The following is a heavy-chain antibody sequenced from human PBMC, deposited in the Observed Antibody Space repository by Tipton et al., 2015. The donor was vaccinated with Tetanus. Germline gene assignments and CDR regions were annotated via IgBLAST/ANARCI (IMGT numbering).Heavy chain of an antibody. CDR3: ARGLIDYFDY. CDR2: ISSSGHIK. J-gene: IGHJ4*02. V-gene: IGHV3-11*01. Sequence: SLRLSCAVSGFTFKDYYMSWIRQATGKGLEWVSHISSSGHIKYDADSLKGRFTISRDNAKNTLYLQMNSLRAEDTAVYFCARGLIDYFDYWGRGPLVTVSS. D-gene: IGHD2-21*01. CDR1: GFTFKDYY.